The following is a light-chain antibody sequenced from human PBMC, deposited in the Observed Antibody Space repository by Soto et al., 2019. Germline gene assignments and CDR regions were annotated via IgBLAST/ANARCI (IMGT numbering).Light chain of an antibody. CDR3: CSYTDIALDVV. V-gene: IGLV2-14*01. J-gene: IGLJ2*01. CDR1: SSDIGAYNY. CDR2: DVT. Sequence: QSALTQPASVSGSPGQSITLSCTGSSSDIGAYNYVSWYQHHPGKAPKLLIFDVTHRPSGVSDRFSGSKSGNTASLTISGVRPEDEADYYCCSYTDIALDVVFGGGTKLTVL.